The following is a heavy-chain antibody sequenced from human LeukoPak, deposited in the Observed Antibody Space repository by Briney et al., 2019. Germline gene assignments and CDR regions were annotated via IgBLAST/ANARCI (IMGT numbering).Heavy chain of an antibody. D-gene: IGHD1-26*01. Sequence: PGGSLRLSCAASGFIFSNYYMRWIRQAPGKGLEWVSYISSDSSYTNYADSVKGRFTISRDNAKNSLYLQMNSLRAEDTAVYSCARGFSGSYYFDYWGQGTLVTVSS. CDR1: GFIFSNYY. CDR2: ISSDSSYT. J-gene: IGHJ4*02. CDR3: ARGFSGSYYFDY. V-gene: IGHV3-11*05.